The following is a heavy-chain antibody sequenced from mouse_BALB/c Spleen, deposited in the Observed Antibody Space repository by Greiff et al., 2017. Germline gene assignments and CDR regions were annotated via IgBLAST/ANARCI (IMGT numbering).Heavy chain of an antibody. CDR2: ISSGGST. CDR1: GFTFSSYA. J-gene: IGHJ1*01. V-gene: IGHV5-6-5*01. D-gene: IGHD1-1*01. CDR3: ARGGGFITAPDWYFDV. Sequence: EVKLVEPGGGLVKPGGSLKLSCAASGFTFSSYAMSWVRQTPEKRLEWVASISSGGSTYYPDSVKGRFTISRDNARSILYLQMSSLRSEDTAMYYCARGGGFITAPDWYFDVWGAGTTLTVSS.